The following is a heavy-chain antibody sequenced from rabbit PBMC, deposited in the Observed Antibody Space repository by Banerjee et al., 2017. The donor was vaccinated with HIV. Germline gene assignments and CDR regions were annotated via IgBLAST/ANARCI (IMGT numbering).Heavy chain of an antibody. CDR2: IYAAKGRT. D-gene: IGHD4-1*01. J-gene: IGHJ4*01. Sequence: QLEESGGDLVKPEGSLTLTCTASGFDFSSYYMSWVRQAPGKGLEWIGTIYAAKGRTYYASWVNGRFTISSDNAQNTVDLQMNSLTAADTATHFCARDLAGVIGWHFNLWGQGTLFTVS. CDR3: ARDLAGVIGWHFNL. V-gene: IGHV1S7*01. CDR1: GFDFSSYY.